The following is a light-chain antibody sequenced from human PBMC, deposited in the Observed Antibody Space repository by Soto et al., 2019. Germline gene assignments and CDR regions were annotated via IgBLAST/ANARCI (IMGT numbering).Light chain of an antibody. J-gene: IGKJ1*01. V-gene: IGKV3-15*01. CDR3: QQYNNWPRT. CDR2: GAS. CDR1: QSISTN. Sequence: EIVMTQSPATLSVSPGQKATLSCRATQSISTNLAWYLQKPGQAPRLLIYGASTRATGVPDRISGSGSETEFTLTIRSLRSEDFAVYYCQQYNNWPRTFGQGTKVEIK.